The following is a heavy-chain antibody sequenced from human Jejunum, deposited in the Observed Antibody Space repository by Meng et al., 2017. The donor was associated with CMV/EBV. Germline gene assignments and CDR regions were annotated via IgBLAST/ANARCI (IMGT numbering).Heavy chain of an antibody. Sequence: AFSSYSMHWVRQAPGKGLEWVSSISNSGTFIYYANSMKGRFTISRDNAKNSLYLQMNSLRAEDTAVYYCARGSVRGIASAGAMVDWGQGTLVTVSS. CDR3: ARGSVRGIASAGAMVD. J-gene: IGHJ4*02. D-gene: IGHD6-13*01. CDR1: AFSSYS. CDR2: ISNSGTFI. V-gene: IGHV3-21*03.